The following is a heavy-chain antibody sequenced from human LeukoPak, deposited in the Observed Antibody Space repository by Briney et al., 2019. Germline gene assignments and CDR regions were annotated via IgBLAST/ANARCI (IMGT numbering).Heavy chain of an antibody. CDR1: GFTFSSYS. CDR3: ARVSVGRYHFDN. V-gene: IGHV3-21*01. CDR2: ISSSSSYI. D-gene: IGHD6-19*01. J-gene: IGHJ4*02. Sequence: GGSLRLSCAASGFTFSSYSMNWVRQAPGKGLEWVSSISSSSSYIYYADSVKGRFTISRDNAKNSLYLQMNSLRAEDTAVYYCARVSVGRYHFDNWGQGTPVTVS.